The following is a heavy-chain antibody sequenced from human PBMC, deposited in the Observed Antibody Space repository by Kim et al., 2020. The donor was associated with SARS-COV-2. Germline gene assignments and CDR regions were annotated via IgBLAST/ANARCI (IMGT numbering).Heavy chain of an antibody. CDR3: ANLWVTTGFDY. J-gene: IGHJ4*02. CDR1: GFTFSSYG. CDR2: ISYDGSNK. D-gene: IGHD4-17*01. V-gene: IGHV3-30*18. Sequence: GGSLRLSCAASGFTFSSYGMHWVRQAPGKGLEWVAVISYDGSNKYYADSVKGRFTISRDNSKNTLYLQMNSLRAEDTAVYYCANLWVTTGFDYWRQGTLVTVSS.